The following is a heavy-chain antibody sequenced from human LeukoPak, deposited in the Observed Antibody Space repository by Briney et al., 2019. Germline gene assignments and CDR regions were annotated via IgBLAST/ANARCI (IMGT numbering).Heavy chain of an antibody. Sequence: GGSLRLSCAASGFTFSSYAMHWVRQAPGKGLEWVAVISYDGSNKYYADSVKGRFTISRDNSKNTLYLQMNSLRAEDAAVYHCARESSGWYDDAFDIWGQGTMVTVSS. CDR1: GFTFSSYA. CDR3: ARESSGWYDDAFDI. J-gene: IGHJ3*02. D-gene: IGHD6-19*01. V-gene: IGHV3-30*04. CDR2: ISYDGSNK.